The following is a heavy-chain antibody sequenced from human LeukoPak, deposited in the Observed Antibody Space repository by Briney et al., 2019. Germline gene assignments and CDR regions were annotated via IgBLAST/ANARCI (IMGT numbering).Heavy chain of an antibody. CDR1: GYSISSGYY. CDR2: IYHSGST. CDR3: ASLRLGELYFDY. Sequence: SETLSLTCTVSGYSISSGYYWGWIRQPPGKGLEWIGSIYHSGSTYYNPSLKSRVTISVDTSKNQFSLKLSSVTAADTAVYYCASLRLGELYFDYWGQGTLVTVSS. V-gene: IGHV4-38-2*02. J-gene: IGHJ4*02. D-gene: IGHD3-16*01.